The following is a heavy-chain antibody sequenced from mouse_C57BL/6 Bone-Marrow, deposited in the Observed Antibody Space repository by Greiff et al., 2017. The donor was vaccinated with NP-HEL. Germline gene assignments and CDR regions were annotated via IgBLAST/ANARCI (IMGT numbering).Heavy chain of an antibody. D-gene: IGHD3-2*02. Sequence: DVKLVESGGGLVQSGRSLRLSCATSGFTFSDFYMEWVRQAPGKGLEWIAASRNKANDYTTEYSASVKGRFIVSRDTSQSILYLQMNALRAEDTAIYYCARALDSSGLGDWGQGTLVTVSA. CDR1: GFTFSDFY. V-gene: IGHV7-1*01. J-gene: IGHJ3*01. CDR2: SRNKANDYTT. CDR3: ARALDSSGLGD.